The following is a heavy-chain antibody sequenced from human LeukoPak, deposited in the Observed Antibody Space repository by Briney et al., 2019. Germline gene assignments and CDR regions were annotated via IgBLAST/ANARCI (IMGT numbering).Heavy chain of an antibody. D-gene: IGHD3-22*01. CDR1: GFTFSSYA. J-gene: IGHJ4*02. CDR3: AKFTTRDSSDDY. Sequence: PGGSLRLSCAASGFTFSSYAMSWVRQAPGKGLESVSAISGSDGRTYYADSVKGQFTISRDNFKTTLYLQMNSLRAEDTAVYYGAKFTTRDSSDDYWGQGTLVTVSS. CDR2: ISGSDGRT. V-gene: IGHV3-23*01.